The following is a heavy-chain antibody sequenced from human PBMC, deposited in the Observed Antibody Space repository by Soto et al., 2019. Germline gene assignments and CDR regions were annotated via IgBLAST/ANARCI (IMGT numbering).Heavy chain of an antibody. D-gene: IGHD5-12*01. CDR3: ARTRARSGYDDLPVGNDAFDI. CDR2: INPNTGGT. CDR1: GYTFTGYY. J-gene: IGHJ3*02. Sequence: ASVKVSCKASGYTFTGYYMHWVRQTPGQGLEWMGWINPNTGGTNSAQNFQGWVTMTRDTSISTAYMELSRLTSDDTAVYYCARTRARSGYDDLPVGNDAFDIWGQGTMVTVSS. V-gene: IGHV1-2*04.